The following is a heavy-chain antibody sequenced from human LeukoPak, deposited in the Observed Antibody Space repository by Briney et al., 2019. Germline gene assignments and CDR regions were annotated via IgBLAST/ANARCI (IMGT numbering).Heavy chain of an antibody. Sequence: ASAKVSCKASGYPFTSYNVNWVRQATGQGLEWMGWMNTNSGNTGYSQNFQGRVTMTRDTSISTAYMELSSLMSEDTAVYYCARGLPKAVFGMVIEDWGQGTLVTVSS. J-gene: IGHJ1*01. CDR3: ARGLPKAVFGMVIED. CDR1: GYPFTSYN. V-gene: IGHV1-8*01. CDR2: MNTNSGNT. D-gene: IGHD3-3*01.